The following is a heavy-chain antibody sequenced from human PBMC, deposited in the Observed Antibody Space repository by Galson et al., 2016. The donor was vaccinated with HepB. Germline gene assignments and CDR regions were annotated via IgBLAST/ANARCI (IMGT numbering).Heavy chain of an antibody. CDR2: INPGNGNT. V-gene: IGHV1-3*01. J-gene: IGHJ6*02. CDR3: ARDPLNCSSTSCYDYYYYGMDV. Sequence: SVKVSCKASGYTFTSYAMHRVRQAPGQRLEWMGWINPGNGNTKYSQKFQGRVTITRDTSASTAYMELSSLRSEDTAVYYCARDPLNCSSTSCYDYYYYGMDVWGQGTTVTVSS. D-gene: IGHD2-2*01. CDR1: GYTFTSYA.